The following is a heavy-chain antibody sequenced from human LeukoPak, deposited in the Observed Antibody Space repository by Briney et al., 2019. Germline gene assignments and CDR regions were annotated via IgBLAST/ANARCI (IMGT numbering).Heavy chain of an antibody. CDR3: ARQDGDYISRFDY. Sequence: GESLKISCKGSGYSFTSYWIGWVRQMPGKGLEWMGIIYPGDSDNRYSPSLQGQVTISADKSISTAYPQWSSLKASDTAMYYCARQDGDYISRFDYWGQGTLVTVSS. CDR1: GYSFTSYW. D-gene: IGHD4-17*01. J-gene: IGHJ4*02. CDR2: IYPGDSDN. V-gene: IGHV5-51*01.